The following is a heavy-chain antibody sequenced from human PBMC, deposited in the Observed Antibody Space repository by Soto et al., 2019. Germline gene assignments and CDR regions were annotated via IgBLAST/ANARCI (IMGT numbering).Heavy chain of an antibody. D-gene: IGHD1-26*01. J-gene: IGHJ4*02. CDR3: AHTAASGHHWEMFNY. CDR1: GFSLSPSEGG. CDR2: IYRDDDE. V-gene: IGHV2-5*02. Sequence: QIRLKESGPTLVKPTQTLTLTCTFSGFSLSPSEGGVGWFRQPPGKALEWLALIYRDDDERYSPSLKTRLTITKGNSRNQVVLTMTDMDPVDTATYYCAHTAASGHHWEMFNYWGQGTLVTVSS.